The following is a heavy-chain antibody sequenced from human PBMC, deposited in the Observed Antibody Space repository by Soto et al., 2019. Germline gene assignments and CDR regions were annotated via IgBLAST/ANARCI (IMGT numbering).Heavy chain of an antibody. CDR1: GFTFSSYW. J-gene: IGHJ6*03. D-gene: IGHD2-2*01. CDR2: INSDGSST. Sequence: GGSLRLSCAASGFTFSSYWMHWVRQAPGKGLVWVSRINSDGSSTSYADSVKGRFTISRDNAKNTLYLQMNSLRAEETAVYYCARVVPATIYYYYYYMDVWGKGTTVTVS. V-gene: IGHV3-74*01. CDR3: ARVVPATIYYYYYYMDV.